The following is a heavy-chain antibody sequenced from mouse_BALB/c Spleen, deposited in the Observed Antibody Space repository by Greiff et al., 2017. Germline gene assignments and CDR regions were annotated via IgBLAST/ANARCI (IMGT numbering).Heavy chain of an antibody. CDR3: ARDRDSKGWFAY. V-gene: IGHV5-4*02. J-gene: IGHJ3*01. D-gene: IGHD2-5*01. CDR2: ISDGGSYT. Sequence: EVMLVESGGGLVKPGGSLKLSCAASGFTFSDYYMYWVRQTPEKRLEWVATISDGGSYTYYPDSVKGRFTISRDNAKNNLYLQMSSLKSEDTAMYYCARDRDSKGWFAYWGQGTLVTVSA. CDR1: GFTFSDYY.